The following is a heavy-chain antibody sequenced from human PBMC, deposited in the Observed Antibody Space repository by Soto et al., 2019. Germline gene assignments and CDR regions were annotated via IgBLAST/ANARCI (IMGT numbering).Heavy chain of an antibody. CDR3: ARGGISSSGDRGMDV. D-gene: IGHD6-6*01. Sequence: QVQLVQSGAEVKKPGASVKVSCKASGYTFTSYYMHWVRQAPGQGLEWMGIINPSGGSTSYAQKFQGRVARTRDTSTSTVYMELGSVGSEDTAVYYGARGGISSSGDRGMDVWGQGTTVTVSS. CDR1: GYTFTSYY. J-gene: IGHJ6*02. V-gene: IGHV1-46*01. CDR2: INPSGGST.